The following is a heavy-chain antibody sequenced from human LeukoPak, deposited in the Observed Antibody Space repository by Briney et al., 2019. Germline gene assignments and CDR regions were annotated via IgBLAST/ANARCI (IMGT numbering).Heavy chain of an antibody. CDR1: GGTFSSYA. D-gene: IGHD3-3*01. J-gene: IGHJ6*01. CDR2: IIPIFGTA. Sequence: SVKVSCKASGGTFSSYATSWVRQAPGQGLEWMGGIIPIFGTANYAQKFQGRVTITADESTSTAYMELSSLRSEDTAVYYCASSYEGDYYYGMDVWGQGTTVTVSS. V-gene: IGHV1-69*13. CDR3: ASSYEGDYYYGMDV.